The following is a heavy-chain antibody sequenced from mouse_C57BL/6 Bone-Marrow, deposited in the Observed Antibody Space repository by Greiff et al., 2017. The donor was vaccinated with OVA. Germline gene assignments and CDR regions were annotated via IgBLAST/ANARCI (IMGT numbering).Heavy chain of an antibody. V-gene: IGHV5-16*02. CDR2: INYDGSST. D-gene: IGHD2-4*01. CDR1: GFTFSDYY. CDR3: ARRGLRYAMDY. Sequence: KLVESEGGLVQPGSSMKLSCTASGFTFSDYYMAWVRQVPEKGLEWVANINYDGSSTYYLDSLKSRFIISRDNAKNILYLQMSSLKSEDTATYYCARRGLRYAMDYWGQGTSVTVSS. J-gene: IGHJ4*01.